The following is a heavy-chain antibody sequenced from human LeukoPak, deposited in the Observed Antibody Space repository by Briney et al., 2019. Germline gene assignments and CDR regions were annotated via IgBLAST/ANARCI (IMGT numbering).Heavy chain of an antibody. CDR2: IYYSGST. D-gene: IGHD3-10*02. CDR3: ARSDTYYVKPFDY. J-gene: IGHJ4*02. V-gene: IGHV4-59*01. CDR1: GGSISSYS. Sequence: SETLSLTCTVPGGSISSYSWSWIRQHPGKGLEWIGYIYYSGSTNYNPSLKSRVTISVDTSKNQFSLKLSSVTAADTAVYYCARSDTYYVKPFDYWGQGTLVTVSS.